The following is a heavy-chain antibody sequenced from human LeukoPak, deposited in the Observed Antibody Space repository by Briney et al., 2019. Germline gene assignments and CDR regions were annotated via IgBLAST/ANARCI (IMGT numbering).Heavy chain of an antibody. CDR1: GFTFSSYS. V-gene: IGHV3-21*01. Sequence: PGGSLRLSCAASGFTFSSYSMNWVRQAPGKGLEWVSSISSSSSYIYYADSVKGRFTISRDNAKNSLYLQMNSLRAEDTAVYYCARQFIDYNILTGYYSYFDYWGQGTLVTVSS. CDR3: ARQFIDYNILTGYYSYFDY. J-gene: IGHJ4*02. D-gene: IGHD3-9*01. CDR2: ISSSSSYI.